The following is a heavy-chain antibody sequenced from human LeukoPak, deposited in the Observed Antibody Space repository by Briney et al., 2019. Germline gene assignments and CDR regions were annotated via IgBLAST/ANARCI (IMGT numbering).Heavy chain of an antibody. D-gene: IGHD4-17*01. Sequence: GSSVKVSCKASGGTFSSYAISWVLQAPGHGLEWMGGIIPIFGTANYAQKFQGRVTITADESTSTAYMELSSLRSEDTAVYYCARHGELNYYYYYMDVWGKGTTVTVSS. CDR3: ARHGELNYYYYYMDV. J-gene: IGHJ6*03. CDR2: IIPIFGTA. V-gene: IGHV1-69*01. CDR1: GGTFSSYA.